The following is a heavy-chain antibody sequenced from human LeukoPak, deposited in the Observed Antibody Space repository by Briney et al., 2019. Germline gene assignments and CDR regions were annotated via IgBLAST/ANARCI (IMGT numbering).Heavy chain of an antibody. Sequence: GGSLRLSCAASGFTVSSTYMSWVRQAPGKGLEWVSVIYKDGKIYYIDSVKGRFTITRDTSKNTLYLQMNSLRVEDTAVYYCASRHCSGGDCYFAGADPFDHWGQGTLVTVSS. D-gene: IGHD2-21*01. CDR2: IYKDGKI. J-gene: IGHJ4*02. V-gene: IGHV3-53*01. CDR1: GFTVSSTY. CDR3: ASRHCSGGDCYFAGADPFDH.